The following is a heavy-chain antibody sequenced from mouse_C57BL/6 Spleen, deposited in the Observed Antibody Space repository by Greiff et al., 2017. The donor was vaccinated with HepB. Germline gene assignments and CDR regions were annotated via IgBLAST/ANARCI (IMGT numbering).Heavy chain of an antibody. CDR3: AREGWSYAMDY. D-gene: IGHD2-3*01. CDR1: GYTFTDHT. CDR2: IYPRDGST. Sequence: VQLQQSDAELVKPGASVKISCKVSGYTFTDHTIHWMKQRPEQGLEGIGYIYPRDGSTKYNEKFKGKATLTADKSSSTAYMQLISLKSEDSAVYFWAREGWSYAMDYWGQGTSVTVSS. J-gene: IGHJ4*01. V-gene: IGHV1-78*01.